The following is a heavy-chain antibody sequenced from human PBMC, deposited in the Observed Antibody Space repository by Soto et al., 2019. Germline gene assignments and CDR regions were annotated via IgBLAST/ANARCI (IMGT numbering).Heavy chain of an antibody. J-gene: IGHJ5*02. CDR1: GGSMNTYY. CDR2: TFYSGST. V-gene: IGHV4-59*01. CDR3: ARGQYWFDL. D-gene: IGHD6-19*01. Sequence: SETLSLTCTVSGGSMNTYYWSWIRQPPGKGLEWIGYTFYSGSTKYNPSLESRVTISVDTSKNQFFLKLSSVTAADTAVYYCARGQYWFDLWGQGILVTVSS.